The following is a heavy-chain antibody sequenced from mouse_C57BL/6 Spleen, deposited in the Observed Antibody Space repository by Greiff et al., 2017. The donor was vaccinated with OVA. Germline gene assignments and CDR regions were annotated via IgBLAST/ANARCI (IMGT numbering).Heavy chain of an antibody. J-gene: IGHJ3*01. Sequence: QVQLQQPGAELVRPGSSVKLSCKASGYTFTSYWMHWVKQRPIQGLEWIGNIDPSDSETHYNQKFKDKATLTVDKSSSTAYMQLSSLTSEDSAVYYCARRRVTTGGAWFAYWGQGTLVTVSA. CDR1: GYTFTSYW. V-gene: IGHV1-52*01. CDR3: ARRRVTTGGAWFAY. CDR2: IDPSDSET. D-gene: IGHD2-2*01.